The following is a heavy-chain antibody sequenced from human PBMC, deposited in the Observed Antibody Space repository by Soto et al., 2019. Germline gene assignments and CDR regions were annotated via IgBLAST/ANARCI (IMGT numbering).Heavy chain of an antibody. CDR1: GFTFSTYG. CDR3: AKDLYNSGWYNYFDP. Sequence: LRLSCAVSGFTFSTYGMHWVRQAPGKGLEWVAMISYDGSSKYYADSVKGRFTISRDNSKNTLYLLMNSLRAEDTAVYFCAKDLYNSGWYNYFDPWGQGTPVTVSS. V-gene: IGHV3-30*18. J-gene: IGHJ5*02. CDR2: ISYDGSSK. D-gene: IGHD6-19*01.